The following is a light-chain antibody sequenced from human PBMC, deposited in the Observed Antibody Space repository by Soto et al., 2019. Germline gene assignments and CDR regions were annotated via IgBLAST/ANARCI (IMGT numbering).Light chain of an antibody. J-gene: IGKJ1*01. Sequence: DIQMTQSPSSLSASVGDRVTITCRASQSISSYLNWYQQKPGKAPKLLIYAASSLQSGVPSRFSGSGSGTDVSLTISSLQPEDSATYYCQQSYSTPPWTFGQGTKVEIK. V-gene: IGKV1-39*01. CDR1: QSISSY. CDR3: QQSYSTPPWT. CDR2: AAS.